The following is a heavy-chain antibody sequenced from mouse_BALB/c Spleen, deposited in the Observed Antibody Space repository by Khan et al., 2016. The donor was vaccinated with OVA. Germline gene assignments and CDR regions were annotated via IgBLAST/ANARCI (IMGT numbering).Heavy chain of an antibody. Sequence: QIQLVQSGPELKKPGETVKISCKASGYTFRSFGMNWVKQAPGKGLKWMGWINTYTGEPTFADDFKGRFAFSLETSASTAYLQINSLKNEDTATYFCARVGYNGTMDCWGQGTSVTVSS. V-gene: IGHV9-3-1*01. CDR1: GYTFRSFG. CDR3: ARVGYNGTMDC. CDR2: INTYTGEP. J-gene: IGHJ4*01. D-gene: IGHD2-14*01.